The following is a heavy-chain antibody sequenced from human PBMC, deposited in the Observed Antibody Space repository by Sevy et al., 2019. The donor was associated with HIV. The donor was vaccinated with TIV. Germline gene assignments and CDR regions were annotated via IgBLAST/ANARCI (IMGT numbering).Heavy chain of an antibody. CDR1: GFTFRNYG. D-gene: IGHD1-26*01. J-gene: IGHJ6*02. CDR2: IGYDGSDK. Sequence: GGSLRLSCIASGFTFRNYGIHWVRQAPGKGLDWVAVIGYDGSDKYYADSVKGRFTISRDNSKNTLFLQMNSLRVENTAVYYCAKERGGSYIPYFYGMDVWGQGTAVTVSS. V-gene: IGHV3-30*18. CDR3: AKERGGSYIPYFYGMDV.